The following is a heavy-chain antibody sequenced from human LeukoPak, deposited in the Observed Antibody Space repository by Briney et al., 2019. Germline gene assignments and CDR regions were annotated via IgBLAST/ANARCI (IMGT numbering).Heavy chain of an antibody. J-gene: IGHJ4*02. CDR2: ISGSGGST. CDR3: AKDSAGYSYANFDY. CDR1: GFTFSSYA. Sequence: GGSLRLSCAASGFTFSSYAMSWVRQAPGKGLEWVSAISGSGGSTCYADSVKGRFTISRDNSKNTLYLQMNSLRAEDTAVYYCAKDSAGYSYANFDYWGQGTLVTVSS. V-gene: IGHV3-23*01. D-gene: IGHD5-18*01.